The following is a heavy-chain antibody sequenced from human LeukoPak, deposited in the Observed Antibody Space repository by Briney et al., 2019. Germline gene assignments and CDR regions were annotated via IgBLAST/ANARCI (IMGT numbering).Heavy chain of an antibody. V-gene: IGHV3-30-3*01. CDR3: ARDHGAADAFDI. D-gene: IGHD5-24*01. J-gene: IGHJ3*02. CDR2: ISYDGSNK. CDR1: GFTFSSYA. Sequence: PGRSLRLSCAASGFTFSSYAMHWVRQAPGKGLEWVAVISYDGSNKYYADSVKGRFTISRDNSKNTLYLQMNSLRAEDTAVYYCARDHGAADAFDIWGQGTMV.